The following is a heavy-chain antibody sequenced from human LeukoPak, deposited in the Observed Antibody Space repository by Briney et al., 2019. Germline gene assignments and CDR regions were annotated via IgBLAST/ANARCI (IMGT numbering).Heavy chain of an antibody. CDR2: FDPEDGET. Sequence: ASVKVSCKVSGYTLTELSMHWVRQAPGKGLEWMGGFDPEDGETIYAQKFQGRVTVTRDTSTSTVHMELSGLRSEDTAVYYCARDQEAFDYWGQGTLVTVSS. V-gene: IGHV1-24*01. J-gene: IGHJ4*02. CDR1: GYTLTELS. CDR3: ARDQEAFDY.